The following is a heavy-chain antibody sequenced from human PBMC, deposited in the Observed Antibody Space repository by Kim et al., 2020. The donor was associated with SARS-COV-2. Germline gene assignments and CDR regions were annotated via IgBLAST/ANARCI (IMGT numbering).Heavy chain of an antibody. CDR1: GFTFSSYA. Sequence: GGSLRLSCAASGFTFSSYAMSWVRQAPGKGLEWVSAISGSGGSTYYADSVKDRFTISRDNSKNTLYLQMNSLRAEDTAVYYCAKPDGGNSDHFDYWGQGTLVTVSS. CDR3: AKPDGGNSDHFDY. D-gene: IGHD2-21*02. V-gene: IGHV3-23*01. J-gene: IGHJ4*02. CDR2: ISGSGGST.